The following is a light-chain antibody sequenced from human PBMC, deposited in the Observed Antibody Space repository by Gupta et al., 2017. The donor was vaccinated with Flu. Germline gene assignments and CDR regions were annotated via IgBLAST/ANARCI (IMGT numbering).Light chain of an antibody. Sequence: SLGERANINCKSSQSVLYNSNNKNYLAWYQQKPGQPPKLLIYWASTREYGVPDRFSGSGSGTDFTLTISSLQAEDVAVYYCQQYYTTPGTFGRGTKVEIK. CDR1: QSVLYNSNNKNY. CDR3: QQYYTTPGT. V-gene: IGKV4-1*01. J-gene: IGKJ1*01. CDR2: WAS.